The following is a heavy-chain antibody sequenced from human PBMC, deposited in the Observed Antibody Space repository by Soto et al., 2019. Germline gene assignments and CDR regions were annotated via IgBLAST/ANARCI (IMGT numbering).Heavy chain of an antibody. J-gene: IGHJ6*02. Sequence: GGSLRLSCAASGFTFSSYTMNWVRQAPGRGLEWVSSIGTSSSYIYYADSVKGRSTISRDNAKNSLLLQMNSLRADDTAVYYCARDSVRDYLYYYYGMDVWGQGTTVTVSS. V-gene: IGHV3-21*01. D-gene: IGHD4-17*01. CDR1: GFTFSSYT. CDR3: ARDSVRDYLYYYYGMDV. CDR2: IGTSSSYI.